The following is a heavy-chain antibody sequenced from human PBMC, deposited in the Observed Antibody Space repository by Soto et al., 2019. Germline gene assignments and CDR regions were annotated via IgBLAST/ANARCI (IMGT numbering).Heavy chain of an antibody. V-gene: IGHV1-18*01. CDR1: GYTFTNYG. D-gene: IGHD5-12*01. CDR2: ISGYNGNT. J-gene: IGHJ6*03. Sequence: ASVKVSCKASGYTFTNYGIIWVRQAPGQGLEWMGWISGYNGNTNYAQKLQGRVTMTTDTSTSTAYMELGSLRSDDTAVYYCARDHGFSGYGYYYMDVWGKGTKVTVS. CDR3: ARDHGFSGYGYYYMDV.